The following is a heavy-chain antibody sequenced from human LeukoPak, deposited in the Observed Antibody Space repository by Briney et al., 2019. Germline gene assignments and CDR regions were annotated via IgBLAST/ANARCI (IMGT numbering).Heavy chain of an antibody. J-gene: IGHJ4*02. CDR2: ISYDGSKT. CDR3: ARQHTNSWFFGFDF. Sequence: GGSLRLSCAASGFTFSSYGMHWVRQAPGKGLEWVTFISYDGSKTYFTDSVKGRFTISRDYSKNTLFLLMNSLRTEDTAVYYCARQHTNSWFFGFDFWGQGTLVTVSS. V-gene: IGHV3-30*03. CDR1: GFTFSSYG. D-gene: IGHD6-13*01.